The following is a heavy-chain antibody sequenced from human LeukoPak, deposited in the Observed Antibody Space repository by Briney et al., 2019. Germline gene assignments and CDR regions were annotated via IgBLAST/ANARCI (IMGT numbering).Heavy chain of an antibody. Sequence: ASVKVSCKASGYTFTGYYMHWVRQAPGQGLEWMGWINPNSGGTNYAQKFQGRVTMTRDTSISTAYMELSRLRSDDKAVYYCARSGSGSYSDDAFDIWGQGTMVTVSS. D-gene: IGHD3-10*01. V-gene: IGHV1-2*02. J-gene: IGHJ3*02. CDR3: ARSGSGSYSDDAFDI. CDR2: INPNSGGT. CDR1: GYTFTGYY.